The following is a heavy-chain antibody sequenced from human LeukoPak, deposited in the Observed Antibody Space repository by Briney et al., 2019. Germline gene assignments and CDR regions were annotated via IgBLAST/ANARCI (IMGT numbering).Heavy chain of an antibody. CDR2: ISSDGTYT. CDR3: ARGGITMIVY. D-gene: IGHD3-22*01. V-gene: IGHV3-74*01. Sequence: PGGSLRLSCAASGFTFSSHLMHWVRQAPGKGLVWVSRISSDGTYTNYADSVRGRFTISRDNAKNTLYLQMNSLRAEDTAVYYCARGGITMIVYWGQGTLVTVSS. J-gene: IGHJ4*02. CDR1: GFTFSSHL.